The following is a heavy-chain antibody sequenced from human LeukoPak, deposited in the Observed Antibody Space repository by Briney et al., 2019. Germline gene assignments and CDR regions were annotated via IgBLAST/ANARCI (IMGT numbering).Heavy chain of an antibody. V-gene: IGHV3-23*01. J-gene: IGHJ5*02. D-gene: IGHD3-22*01. Sequence: GGSLRLSCAASGFTFSGFWMTWVRQAPGKGLEWVSAISGSGGSTYYADSVKGRLTISRDNSKNTLYLQMNSLRAEDTAVYYCAKESMIVVVMNWFDPWGQGTLVTVSS. CDR1: GFTFSGFW. CDR2: ISGSGGST. CDR3: AKESMIVVVMNWFDP.